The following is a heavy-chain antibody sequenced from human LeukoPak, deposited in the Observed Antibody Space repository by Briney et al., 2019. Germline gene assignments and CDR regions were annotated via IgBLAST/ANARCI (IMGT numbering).Heavy chain of an antibody. D-gene: IGHD5-18*01. CDR2: IFYSGNT. Sequence: SDTLSLTCTVSAGSISSTDYYWGWIRQAPGKGLDWIGSIFYSGNTYHNPSLKTRHTIPLNTTKTQFSLRLSSVTATDTALYYCARHRGDTYGLFDSWGQGTLVTVSS. CDR3: ARHRGDTYGLFDS. J-gene: IGHJ4*02. CDR1: AGSISSTDYY. V-gene: IGHV4-39*01.